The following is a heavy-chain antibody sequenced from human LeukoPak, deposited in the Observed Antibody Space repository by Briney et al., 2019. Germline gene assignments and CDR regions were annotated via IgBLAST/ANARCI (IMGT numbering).Heavy chain of an antibody. V-gene: IGHV3-49*04. CDR3: TREYYYGSGSYYNVRGGDYYYYSYIDV. CDR1: GFTFGDYV. CDR2: IISIAYGGTT. D-gene: IGHD3-10*01. J-gene: IGHJ6*03. Sequence: PGRSLRLSCRTSGFTFGDYVMTWVRQAPGKGLEWVGFIISIAYGGTTEYAASVKGRFTISRDDSKSIAYLQMNSLKTEDTAFYYCTREYYYGSGSYYNVRGGDYYYYSYIDVWGKGTTVTVSS.